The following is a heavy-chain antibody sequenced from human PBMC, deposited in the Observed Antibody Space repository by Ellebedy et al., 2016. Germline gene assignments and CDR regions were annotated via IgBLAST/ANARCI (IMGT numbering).Heavy chain of an antibody. CDR1: GFTLSDYS. D-gene: IGHD4-17*01. CDR2: ITSSSSYI. J-gene: IGHJ4*02. CDR3: YYGHYSGF. Sequence: GESLKISXAASGFTLSDYSMNWVRQAPGKGLEWVSSITSSSSYIFYADSVKGRFTISRDNSRYTLYLQMDSLRAADTAVYYCYYGHYSGFWGQGTLVTVSS. V-gene: IGHV3-21*04.